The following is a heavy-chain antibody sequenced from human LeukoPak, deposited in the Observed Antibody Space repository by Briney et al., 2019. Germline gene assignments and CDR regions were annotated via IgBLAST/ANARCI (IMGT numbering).Heavy chain of an antibody. J-gene: IGHJ1*01. CDR2: ISGSGGST. CDR1: GFTFSNYA. Sequence: GGSLRLSCAASGFTFSNYAMTWVRQAPGKGLEWVSVISGSGGSTYYADSVKGRFTISRDNSKNTLYLQMNSLRADDTAVYYCAKDHKLPGTAEHLQHWGQGTQVTVSS. V-gene: IGHV3-23*01. CDR3: AKDHKLPGTAEHLQH. D-gene: IGHD6-13*01.